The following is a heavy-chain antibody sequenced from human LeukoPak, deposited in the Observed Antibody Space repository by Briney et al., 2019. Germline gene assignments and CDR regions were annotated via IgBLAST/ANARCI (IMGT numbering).Heavy chain of an antibody. CDR3: ARGDYYGSGSYYPTPDY. CDR1: GLTFSDYY. V-gene: IGHV3-11*01. D-gene: IGHD3-10*01. Sequence: GGSLRLSCAAPGLTFSDYYMSWIRQAPGKGLEWGSYISSSGSTIYYADSVKGRFTISRDNAKNSLYLQMNSLRAEDTAVYYCARGDYYGSGSYYPTPDYWGQGTLVTVSS. CDR2: ISSSGSTI. J-gene: IGHJ4*02.